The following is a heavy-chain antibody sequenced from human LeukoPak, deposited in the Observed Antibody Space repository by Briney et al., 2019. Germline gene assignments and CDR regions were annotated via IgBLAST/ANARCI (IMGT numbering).Heavy chain of an antibody. Sequence: SETLSLTCTVSGGSISSSYWSWIRQPAGKGLEWIGRIYTNGGINYNPSLKSRVTISFDKSQNQLSLRLSSVTAADMAVYYCAKTRSSPSWFDPWGQGTLVTVSS. V-gene: IGHV4-4*07. CDR2: IYTNGGI. CDR3: AKTRSSPSWFDP. J-gene: IGHJ5*02. CDR1: GGSISSSY.